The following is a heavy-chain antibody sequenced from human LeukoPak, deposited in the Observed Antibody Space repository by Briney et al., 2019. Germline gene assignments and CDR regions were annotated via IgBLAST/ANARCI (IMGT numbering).Heavy chain of an antibody. J-gene: IGHJ4*02. V-gene: IGHV3-7*01. CDR3: ARTDATSLGYFDF. Sequence: GGSLRLSCAASGFTFSSYWMSWVRQAPGKGVEWVANIKQPGSEKYHVDSVRGRFTISRDNAKNSLYLQMNSLRVEDTAVYYCARTDATSLGYFDFWGQGTLVTVSS. CDR1: GFTFSSYW. D-gene: IGHD3-3*02. CDR2: IKQPGSEK.